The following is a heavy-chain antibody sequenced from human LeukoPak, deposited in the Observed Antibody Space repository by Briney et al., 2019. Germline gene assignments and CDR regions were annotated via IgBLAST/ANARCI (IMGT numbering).Heavy chain of an antibody. J-gene: IGHJ5*02. CDR2: IYYSGST. CDR1: GGSISSYY. D-gene: IGHD3-10*01. V-gene: IGHV4-59*01. CDR3: ARVPSRYYYGSGSYHSSARFDP. Sequence: SETLSITCTVSGGSISSYYWSWIRQPPGKGLEWIGYIYYSGSTNYNPSLKSRVTISVDTSKNQFSLKLSSVTAADTAVYYCARVPSRYYYGSGSYHSSARFDPWGQGTLVTVSS.